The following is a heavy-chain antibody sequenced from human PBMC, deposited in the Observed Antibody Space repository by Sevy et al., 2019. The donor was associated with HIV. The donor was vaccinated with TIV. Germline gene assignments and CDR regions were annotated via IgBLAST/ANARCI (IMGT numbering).Heavy chain of an antibody. CDR2: IYYSGRT. J-gene: IGHJ4*02. CDR1: GDSISSSSYY. CDR3: ARHYMAYGSGSYYIDY. V-gene: IGHV4-39*01. Sequence: SETLSLTCTVSGDSISSSSYYWGWIRQPPGKGLEWIGSIYYSGRTYYNPSLKSRVTISVDTSKNQFSLKLSSVTAADTAVYYCARHYMAYGSGSYYIDYWGQGTLVTVSS. D-gene: IGHD3-10*01.